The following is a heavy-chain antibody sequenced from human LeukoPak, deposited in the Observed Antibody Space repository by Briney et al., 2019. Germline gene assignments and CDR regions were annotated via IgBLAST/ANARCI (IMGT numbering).Heavy chain of an antibody. CDR3: ARSDSSGSGRGGFDY. CDR1: GYTFTSYY. J-gene: IGHJ4*02. Sequence: ASVKVSCKASGYTFTSYYMHWVRQAPGPGLEWMGIINPSGGSTSYAQKFQGRVTMTRDTSTSTVYMELSSLRSEDTAVYYCARSDSSGSGRGGFDYWGQGTLVTVSS. CDR2: INPSGGST. V-gene: IGHV1-46*01. D-gene: IGHD3-22*01.